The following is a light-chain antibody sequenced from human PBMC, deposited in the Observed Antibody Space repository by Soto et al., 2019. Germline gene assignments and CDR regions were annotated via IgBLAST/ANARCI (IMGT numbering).Light chain of an antibody. CDR3: QQYGSSPTWT. CDR2: GAS. Sequence: EVVLTQSPGTLSLSPVERATLSCMASQSVSSNYLAWYQQKPGQAPRLLIYGASTRATGIPDRFSGSGSGTDFTLTISRLEPEDSVVYYCQQYGSSPTWTFGQGTKVDIK. V-gene: IGKV3-20*01. J-gene: IGKJ1*01. CDR1: QSVSSNY.